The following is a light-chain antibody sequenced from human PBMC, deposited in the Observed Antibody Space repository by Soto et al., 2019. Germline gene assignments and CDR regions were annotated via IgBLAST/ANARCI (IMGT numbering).Light chain of an antibody. J-gene: IGKJ4*01. CDR3: QQRSNWLT. CDR1: QSVRTY. V-gene: IGKV3-11*01. Sequence: EIVLTQAPATLSLSLGERDTLSCSASQSVRTYLVWYQQKPGQAPRLLIYDTSTRATGIPARFSGSGSGTDFTLTISSLEPEDFAVYYCQQRSNWLTFGGGPKVDIK. CDR2: DTS.